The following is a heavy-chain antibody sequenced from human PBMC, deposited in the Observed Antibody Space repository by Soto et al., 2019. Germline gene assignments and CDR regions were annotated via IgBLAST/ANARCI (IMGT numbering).Heavy chain of an antibody. Sequence: QVQLVQSGAEVKKLGASVKVSCQASGYTFSAYYIHWLRQAPGQGLEWMGWMNPNVGDSKFAPKYKCAVSTTADNPVARGYRELNRLRSDDTAVYYCARALSGWIRSSFDFWGQGTMVTVSA. D-gene: IGHD3-10*01. J-gene: IGHJ3*01. CDR2: MNPNVGDS. V-gene: IGHV1-2*02. CDR3: ARALSGWIRSSFDF. CDR1: GYTFSAYY.